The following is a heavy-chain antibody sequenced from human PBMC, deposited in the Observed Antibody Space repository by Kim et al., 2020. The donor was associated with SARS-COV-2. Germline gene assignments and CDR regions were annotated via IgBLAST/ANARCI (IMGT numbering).Heavy chain of an antibody. J-gene: IGHJ5*02. Sequence: SVKGRFTNSRDTAKNTLYQQMNGLRTEDTAVYYCAKVGDYDSSGFYVFFRAWGQGTRVTVSS. D-gene: IGHD3-22*01. V-gene: IGHV3-74*01. CDR3: AKVGDYDSSGFYVFFRA.